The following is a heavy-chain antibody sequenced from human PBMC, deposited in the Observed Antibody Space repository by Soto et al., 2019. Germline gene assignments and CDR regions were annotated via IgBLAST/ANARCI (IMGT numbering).Heavy chain of an antibody. CDR2: IDSNSGDT. CDR3: ARVVRTRTGYFFYGMDV. J-gene: IGHJ6*02. V-gene: IGHV1-2*02. D-gene: IGHD1-1*01. Sequence: QVQLVQSGAEVKKPGASVRVSCKASGYTFTGYYIHWVRQAPGQGLEWLGWIDSNSGDTNYAQKFQGKVSITRDTSITKTYMELSRLTSDDTAVYYCARVVRTRTGYFFYGMDVWGQGSTVTVSS. CDR1: GYTFTGYY.